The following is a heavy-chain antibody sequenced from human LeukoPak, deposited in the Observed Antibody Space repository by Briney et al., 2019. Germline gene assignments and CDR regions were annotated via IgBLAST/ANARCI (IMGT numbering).Heavy chain of an antibody. Sequence: GGSLRLSCAASGFTCSDHYMDWGRQAPGKGLEWVGRTRNKANGYSTEYAASVKGRFSISTDDSKNSLYLQMNSLKTEDTAVYYCTRAGGGYQPLDYWGQGTLVTVSS. CDR3: TRAGGGYQPLDY. CDR1: GFTCSDHY. D-gene: IGHD1-26*01. V-gene: IGHV3-72*01. J-gene: IGHJ4*02. CDR2: TRNKANGYST.